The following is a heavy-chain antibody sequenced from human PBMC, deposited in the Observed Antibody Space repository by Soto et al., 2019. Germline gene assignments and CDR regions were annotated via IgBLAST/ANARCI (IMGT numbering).Heavy chain of an antibody. J-gene: IGHJ4*02. Sequence: GGSLRLSCAASGFTFGSYAMHWVRQAPGKGLEWVAVISYDGSNKYYADSGKGRFTISSDNSKNTLYLQMTSLRAADTAVYYCARDRSGGGSTACAYWGQGTLVTVSS. CDR3: ARDRSGGGSTACAY. CDR1: GFTFGSYA. CDR2: ISYDGSNK. V-gene: IGHV3-30*04. D-gene: IGHD2-15*01.